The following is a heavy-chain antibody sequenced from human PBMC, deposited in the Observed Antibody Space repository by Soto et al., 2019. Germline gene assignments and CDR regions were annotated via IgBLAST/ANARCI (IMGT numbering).Heavy chain of an antibody. Sequence: EVQLVESGGGLVQPGGSLRLSCAASGFTFSSYSMNWVRQAPGKGLEWVSYISSSSSTIYYADSVKGRFTISRDNAKNSLYLQMNSLRDEDTAVYYCARTRIAAASSNWFDPWGQGTLVTVSS. CDR2: ISSSSSTI. J-gene: IGHJ5*02. CDR3: ARTRIAAASSNWFDP. V-gene: IGHV3-48*02. CDR1: GFTFSSYS. D-gene: IGHD6-13*01.